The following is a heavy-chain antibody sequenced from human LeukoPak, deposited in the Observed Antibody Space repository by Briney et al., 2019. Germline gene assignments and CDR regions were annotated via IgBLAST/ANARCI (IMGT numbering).Heavy chain of an antibody. D-gene: IGHD3-10*01. J-gene: IGHJ4*02. CDR1: GFTFSSYS. V-gene: IGHV3-21*01. CDR3: ARAPSYGSGSSGY. Sequence: GGSLRLSCAASGFTFSSYSMNWVRQAPGKGLEWVSSISSSSSYIDYADSVKGRFTISRDNAKNSLYLQMNSLRAEDTAVYYCARAPSYGSGSSGYWGQGTLVTVSS. CDR2: ISSSSSYI.